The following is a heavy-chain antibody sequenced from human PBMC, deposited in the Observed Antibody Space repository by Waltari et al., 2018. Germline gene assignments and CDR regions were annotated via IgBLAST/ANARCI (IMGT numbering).Heavy chain of an antibody. D-gene: IGHD2-15*01. J-gene: IGHJ4*02. CDR2: ISYDGSNK. V-gene: IGHV3-30*01. CDR3: ARIKDTPAFDY. CDR1: GFTFSSYA. Sequence: QVQLVESGGGVVQPGRSLRLSCAASGFTFSSYAMHWVRQAPGKGLEWVAVISYDGSNKYYADSVKGRFTISRDNSKNTLYLQMNSLRAEDTAVYYCARIKDTPAFDYWGQGTLVTVSS.